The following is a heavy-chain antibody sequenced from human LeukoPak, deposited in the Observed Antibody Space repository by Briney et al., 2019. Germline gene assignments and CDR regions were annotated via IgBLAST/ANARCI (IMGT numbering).Heavy chain of an antibody. V-gene: IGHV4-34*01. D-gene: IGHD3-22*01. CDR3: ARGRIHSSKNYYDSSGYRYEY. CDR1: GGSFSGYY. J-gene: IGHJ4*02. Sequence: SETLSLTCAVYGGSFSGYYWSWIPQPPGKGLEWIGEINHSGNTNYNPSLKSRVSMSLDTSKNQLSLRLSSVTAADTAVYYCARGRIHSSKNYYDSSGYRYEYWGQGTLVTVSS. CDR2: INHSGNT.